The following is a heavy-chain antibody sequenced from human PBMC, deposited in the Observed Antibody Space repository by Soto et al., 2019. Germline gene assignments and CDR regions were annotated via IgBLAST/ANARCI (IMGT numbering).Heavy chain of an antibody. CDR3: ARDPYTVTTNYYYYYYMDV. Sequence: QVQLVESGGGVVQPGRSLRLSCAASGFTFSSYGMHWVRQAPGKGLEWVAVIWYDGSNKYYADSVKGQFTISRDNSKNTLYLQMNSLRAEDTAVYYCARDPYTVTTNYYYYYYMDVWGKGTTVTVSS. CDR2: IWYDGSNK. V-gene: IGHV3-33*01. J-gene: IGHJ6*03. D-gene: IGHD4-17*01. CDR1: GFTFSSYG.